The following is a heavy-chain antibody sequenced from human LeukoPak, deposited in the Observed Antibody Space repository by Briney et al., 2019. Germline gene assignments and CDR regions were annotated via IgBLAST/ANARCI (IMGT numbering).Heavy chain of an antibody. CDR1: GYTFTYYG. J-gene: IGHJ6*02. CDR3: ARVKAVGVPVAIDAYYDYGMDV. Sequence: ASVKVSCKASGYTFTYYGITWERHAPGQGLEWMGWISGYQGSTKYAQNFQGRVTMTIDTSTNTAYMELSSLRSDDTAVYYCARVKAVGVPVAIDAYYDYGMDVWGQGTTVTVSS. CDR2: ISGYQGST. V-gene: IGHV1-18*01. D-gene: IGHD2-2*02.